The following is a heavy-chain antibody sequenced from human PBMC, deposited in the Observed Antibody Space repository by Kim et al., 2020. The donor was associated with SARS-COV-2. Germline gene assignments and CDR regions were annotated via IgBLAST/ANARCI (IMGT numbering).Heavy chain of an antibody. D-gene: IGHD6-13*01. J-gene: IGHJ1*01. CDR3: AKDPPAGYSSSYSRAEYFQH. V-gene: IGHV3-23*01. CDR1: GFTFNNYA. Sequence: GGSLRFSCAASGFTFNNYAMNWVRQAPGKGLEWVSGISGNGISTYYADSVKGRFTISRDNSKNTLYLQLNSLRAEDTAIYYCAKDPPAGYSSSYSRAEYFQHWGEGTLFTVSP. CDR2: ISGNGIST.